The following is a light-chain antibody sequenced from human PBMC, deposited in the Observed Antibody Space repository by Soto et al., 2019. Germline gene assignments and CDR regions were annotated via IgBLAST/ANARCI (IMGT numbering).Light chain of an antibody. V-gene: IGKV1-5*01. CDR3: QQYNSYST. CDR1: QSISSW. CDR2: DAS. J-gene: IGKJ1*01. Sequence: DIQMTQSPSTLSASVGDSVTITCRASQSISSWLAWYQQKPGKAPKLLIYDASSLEGGVPSSFSGSGSGTEFTLTISRLQPDDFATYYCQQYNSYSTFGQGTKVDI.